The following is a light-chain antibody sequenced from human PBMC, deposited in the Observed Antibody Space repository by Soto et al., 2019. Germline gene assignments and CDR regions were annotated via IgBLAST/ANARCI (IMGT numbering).Light chain of an antibody. CDR3: RQHKTWPWT. CDR2: AAS. V-gene: IGKV3-15*01. Sequence: EMMMTQSPATLSVSPGERATLSCRASQSVSSDLAWYQQKPGQPPRLLMYAASTRATGVPARFSGSGSGTEFTLTISSLQSEDFAVYYCRQHKTWPWTFGQGTKVEIK. CDR1: QSVSSD. J-gene: IGKJ1*01.